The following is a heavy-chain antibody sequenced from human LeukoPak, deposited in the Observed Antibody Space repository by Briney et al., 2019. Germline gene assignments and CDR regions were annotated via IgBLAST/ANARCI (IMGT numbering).Heavy chain of an antibody. CDR3: ARERTYSGSGSTYPYYDY. V-gene: IGHV3-7*01. CDR1: GFTFSDYF. J-gene: IGHJ4*02. D-gene: IGHD3-10*01. Sequence: PGGSLRLSCAASGFTFSDYFMSWVRQSPGKGLEWVANIKPDGSEKYYVDSVKGRFTISRDNAKNALYLEMNSLRVGDTAVYYCARERTYSGSGSTYPYYDYWGQGTLVTVSS. CDR2: IKPDGSEK.